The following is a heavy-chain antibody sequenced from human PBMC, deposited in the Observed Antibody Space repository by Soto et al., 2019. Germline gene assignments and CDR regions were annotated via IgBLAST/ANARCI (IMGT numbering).Heavy chain of an antibody. CDR2: IYYSGST. V-gene: IGHV4-30-4*01. D-gene: IGHD5-18*01. Sequence: SETLSLTCSVSGGSISSGDYYWSWIRQPPGKGLEWIGYIYYSGSTNYNPSLESRVTISVDTSKNQFSLKLSFVTAADTAVYSCARTPWDGYTGYYFDYWGQGTLVTVSS. CDR1: GGSISSGDYY. J-gene: IGHJ4*02. CDR3: ARTPWDGYTGYYFDY.